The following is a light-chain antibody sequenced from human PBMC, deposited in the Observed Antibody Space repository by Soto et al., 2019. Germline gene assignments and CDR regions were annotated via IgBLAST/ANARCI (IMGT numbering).Light chain of an antibody. V-gene: IGKV3-15*01. CDR3: KQYINGYT. J-gene: IGKJ2*01. Sequence: EVVMTQSPATLSVFPGERVSLSCRASQSVSSSLAWYQQKPGQAPRLLIYSASTRATGIPDRFSGSRSGTEFTLNISSLKSEDFAVYYCKQYINGYTFGQGTKLEIK. CDR2: SAS. CDR1: QSVSSS.